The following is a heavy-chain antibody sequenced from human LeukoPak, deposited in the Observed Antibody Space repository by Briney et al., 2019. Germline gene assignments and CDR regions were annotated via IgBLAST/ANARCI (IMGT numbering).Heavy chain of an antibody. CDR2: ISPSGDST. J-gene: IGHJ4*02. D-gene: IGHD1-26*01. Sequence: PGGSLRLSCAASGFTFNNYAMNWVRQAPGKGLEWVSHISPSGDSTYYADSVKGRFTISRDNSKNTLYLQMNSLRAEDTAVYYCAKGRPVGAHGEVDYWGQGTLVTVSS. CDR3: AKGRPVGAHGEVDY. V-gene: IGHV3-23*01. CDR1: GFTFNNYA.